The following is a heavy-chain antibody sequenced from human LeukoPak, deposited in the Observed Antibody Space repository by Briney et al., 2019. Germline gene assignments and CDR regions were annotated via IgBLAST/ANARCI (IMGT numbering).Heavy chain of an antibody. J-gene: IGHJ4*02. Sequence: ASVKVSCKASGYTFTGYHMHWVRQAPGQGLEWMGRINPNSGDTNYAQKFQGRVTMTRDTSISTAYMELSRLRSDDTAMYYCARDYCSSTSCLFDYWGQGTLVTVSS. CDR2: INPNSGDT. CDR1: GYTFTGYH. D-gene: IGHD2-2*01. CDR3: ARDYCSSTSCLFDY. V-gene: IGHV1-2*06.